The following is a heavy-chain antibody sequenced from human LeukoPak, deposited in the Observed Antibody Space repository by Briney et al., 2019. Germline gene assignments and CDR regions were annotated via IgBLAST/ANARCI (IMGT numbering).Heavy chain of an antibody. CDR2: IYSGGST. CDR1: GFTVSSNY. D-gene: IGHD4-17*01. V-gene: IGHV3-66*02. J-gene: IGHJ6*03. CDR3: ASRNYGDPNLDYYYYYYMDV. Sequence: GGSLRLSCAASGFTVSSNYMSWVRQAPGKGPEWVSVIYSGGSTYYADSVKGRFTISRDNSKNTLYLQMNSLRAEDTAVYYCASRNYGDPNLDYYYYYYMDVWGKGTTVTVSS.